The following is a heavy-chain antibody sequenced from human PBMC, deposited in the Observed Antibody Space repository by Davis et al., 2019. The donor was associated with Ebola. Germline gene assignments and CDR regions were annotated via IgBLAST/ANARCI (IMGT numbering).Heavy chain of an antibody. V-gene: IGHV4-59*12. D-gene: IGHD6-13*01. J-gene: IGHJ6*02. Sequence: SETLSLTCTVSGGSISSYYWSWIRQPPGKGLEWIGYIYYSGSTNYNPSLKSRVTISVDTSKNQFSLKLSSVTAADTAVYYCARGSSYYYGMAVWGQGTTVTVSS. CDR2: IYYSGST. CDR1: GGSISSYY. CDR3: ARGSSYYYGMAV.